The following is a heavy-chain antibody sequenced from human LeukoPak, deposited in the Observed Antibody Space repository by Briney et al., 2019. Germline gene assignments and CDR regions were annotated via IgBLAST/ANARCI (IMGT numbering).Heavy chain of an antibody. Sequence: GGSLRLSCVPSGFTFSNYRMSWVRQAPGKGLEWMAHIKEDGSEKFYVDSVKGRFTISRDKAKNSLYLQMNSLRAEDTAVFYCARGGTLSYWGQGTLVSVSS. V-gene: IGHV3-7*01. CDR3: ARGGTLSY. CDR2: IKEDGSEK. J-gene: IGHJ4*02. CDR1: GFTFSNYR. D-gene: IGHD3-16*01.